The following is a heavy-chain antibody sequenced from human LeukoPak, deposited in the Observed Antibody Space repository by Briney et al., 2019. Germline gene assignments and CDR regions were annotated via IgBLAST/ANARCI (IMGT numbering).Heavy chain of an antibody. Sequence: PSETLSLTCTVSGGSISRSRYSWGWIRQPPGKGLEWIGSIAYGGTTYYNPSLKSRVTISVDTSKNQFSLKLSSVTAADTAVYYCAISSPYFFDYWGQGTLVTVSS. CDR3: AISSPYFFDY. J-gene: IGHJ4*02. CDR2: IAYGGTT. CDR1: GGSISRSRYS. V-gene: IGHV4-39*01. D-gene: IGHD6-6*01.